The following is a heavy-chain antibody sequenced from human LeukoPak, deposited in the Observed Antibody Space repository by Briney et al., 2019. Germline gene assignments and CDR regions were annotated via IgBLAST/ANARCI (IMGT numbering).Heavy chain of an antibody. CDR1: GYSFTSYW. D-gene: IGHD3-10*01. Sequence: GESLKISCKGSGYSFTSYWISWVRQMPGKGLEWMGRIDPSDSYTNYSPSFQGHVTISADKSISTAYLQWSSLKASDTAMYYCARHSGGSGSYYNLPFDYWGQGTLATVSS. CDR3: ARHSGGSGSYYNLPFDY. CDR2: IDPSDSYT. V-gene: IGHV5-10-1*01. J-gene: IGHJ4*02.